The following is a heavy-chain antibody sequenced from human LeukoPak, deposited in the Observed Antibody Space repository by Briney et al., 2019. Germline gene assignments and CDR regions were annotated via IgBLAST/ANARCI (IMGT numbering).Heavy chain of an antibody. Sequence: GGSLRLSCAASGFTFNNYAMCWVRQAPGKGLEWVSGLGGSGGSINYAGSVKGRFTISRDNSKNTLYLQMNSLRAEDTAVYWCAKGVDGYCSSDSCYAYDCWGQGTLVTVSS. CDR3: AKGVDGYCSSDSCYAYDC. CDR1: GFTFNNYA. CDR2: LGGSGGSI. D-gene: IGHD2-2*01. V-gene: IGHV3-23*01. J-gene: IGHJ4*02.